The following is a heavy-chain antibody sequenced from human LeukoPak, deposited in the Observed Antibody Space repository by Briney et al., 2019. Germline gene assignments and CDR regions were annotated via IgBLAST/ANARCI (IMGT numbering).Heavy chain of an antibody. D-gene: IGHD3-22*01. V-gene: IGHV5-51*03. CDR2: IYPGDSDT. Sequence: GESLKISCKGSGYSFTSYWIGWVRQMPGKGLESMGIIYPGDSDTRYSPSFQGQVTISADKSISTAYLQGSSLKASDTAMYYCASRDSSGYYYFDYWGQGTLVTVSS. J-gene: IGHJ4*02. CDR1: GYSFTSYW. CDR3: ASRDSSGYYYFDY.